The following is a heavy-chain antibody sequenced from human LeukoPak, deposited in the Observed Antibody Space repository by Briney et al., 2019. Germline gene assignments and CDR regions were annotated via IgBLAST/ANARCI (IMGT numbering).Heavy chain of an antibody. V-gene: IGHV4-61*02. Sequence: SETLSLTCTVSGGSISSGSYYWSWIRQPAGKGLEWIGRIYTSGSTNYNPSLKSRVTISVDTSKNQFSLKMSSVTAADTAVYYCARDRLAIVGATIDWYFDLWGRGTLVTVSS. D-gene: IGHD1-26*01. CDR3: ARDRLAIVGATIDWYFDL. CDR2: IYTSGST. J-gene: IGHJ2*01. CDR1: GGSISSGSYY.